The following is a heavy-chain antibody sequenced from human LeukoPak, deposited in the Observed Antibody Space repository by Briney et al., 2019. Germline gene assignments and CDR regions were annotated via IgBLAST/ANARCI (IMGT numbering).Heavy chain of an antibody. CDR1: GFTFSSYW. CDR2: IKQDVSEK. Sequence: GGSLRLSCAASGFTFSSYWMSWVRQAPGKGLEWVANIKQDVSEKYYVDSVKGRFTISRDNAKNSLYLQMNSLRAEDTAVYYCARDALLWFGELSQAYFDYWGQGTLVTVSS. V-gene: IGHV3-7*01. D-gene: IGHD3-10*01. CDR3: ARDALLWFGELSQAYFDY. J-gene: IGHJ4*02.